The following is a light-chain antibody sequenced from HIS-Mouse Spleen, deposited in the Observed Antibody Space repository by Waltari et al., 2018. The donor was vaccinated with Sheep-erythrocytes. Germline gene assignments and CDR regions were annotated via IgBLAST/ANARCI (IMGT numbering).Light chain of an antibody. CDR1: SSDVGGYNY. CDR2: DVG. Sequence: QSALTQPASGSGSPGQSITISCTGTSSDVGGYNYVSWYQQHPGKAPKLMIYDVGNRPSGVSNRFSGSKSGNKAYLTISGLQAEDEADYYCSSYTSSSTWVFGGGTKLTVL. J-gene: IGLJ3*02. V-gene: IGLV2-14*03. CDR3: SSYTSSSTWV.